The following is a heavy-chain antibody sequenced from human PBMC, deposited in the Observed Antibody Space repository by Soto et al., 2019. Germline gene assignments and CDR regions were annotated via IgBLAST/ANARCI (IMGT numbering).Heavy chain of an antibody. CDR1: GGSISSSSYY. CDR3: ATRLVYFDCLFFDY. Sequence: LQLRESGPGLVKPSETLSLTCTVSGGSISSSSYYWGWIRQPPGKGLEWIGSIYYSGSTYYNPSLQSRVTLSVDTSKNQFSQKQSSVTAADTAVYICATRLVYFDCLFFDYWGQGTLVTVCS. V-gene: IGHV4-39*01. CDR2: IYYSGST. D-gene: IGHD3-9*01. J-gene: IGHJ4*02.